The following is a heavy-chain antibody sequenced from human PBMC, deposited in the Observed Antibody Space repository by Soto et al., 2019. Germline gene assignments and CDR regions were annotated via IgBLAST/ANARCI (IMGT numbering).Heavy chain of an antibody. V-gene: IGHV4-59*01. CDR2: IYYSGST. J-gene: IGHJ6*02. D-gene: IGHD4-17*01. CDR1: GGSISSYY. CDR3: ARGERTVTTLYGMDV. Sequence: QVQLQESGPGLVKPSETLSLTCTVSGGSISSYYWSWIRQPPGKGLEWIGYIYYSGSTNYHPSLKSRVTISVDTAKNQFSLKLRSVTAADTAVYYCARGERTVTTLYGMDVWGQGTTVTVSS.